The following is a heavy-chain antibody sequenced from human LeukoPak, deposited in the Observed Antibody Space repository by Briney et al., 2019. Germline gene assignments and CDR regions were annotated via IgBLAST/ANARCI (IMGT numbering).Heavy chain of an antibody. J-gene: IGHJ4*02. CDR2: INHSGST. V-gene: IGHV4-34*01. CDR3: ARRSTVPAANFDY. Sequence: ASETLSLACAVYGGSFGGYYWSWIRQPPGKGLEWIGEINHSGSTNYNPSLKSRVTISVDTSKNQFSLKLSSVTAADTAVYYCARRSTVPAANFDYWGQGTLVTVSS. CDR1: GGSFGGYY. D-gene: IGHD2-2*01.